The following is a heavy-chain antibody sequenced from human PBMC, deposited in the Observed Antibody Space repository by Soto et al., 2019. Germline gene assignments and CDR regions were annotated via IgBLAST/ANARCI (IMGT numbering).Heavy chain of an antibody. V-gene: IGHV3-48*03. CDR2: ISSSGTTI. D-gene: IGHD5-18*01. CDR3: ARPEVGYSYGYV. J-gene: IGHJ4*02. CDR1: GVTFSSYE. Sequence: PGGSLILSCAASGVTFSSYEVNWVRQTQGKGLEWVSYISSSGTTIYYADSVKGRFTISRDNAKNSLYLQMNSLRAEDTSVYYCARPEVGYSYGYVWGQGTLVTVSS.